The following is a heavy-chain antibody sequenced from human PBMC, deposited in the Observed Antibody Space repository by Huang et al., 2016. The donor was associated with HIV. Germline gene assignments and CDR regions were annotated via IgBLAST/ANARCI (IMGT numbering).Heavy chain of an antibody. CDR2: IYPGDSDT. CDR3: ARQGVGDFVVEPTGLGAFDI. J-gene: IGHJ3*02. D-gene: IGHD2-2*01. Sequence: EVQLVQSGAVVKKPGESLKISCKGSGYTFNGYCIGWVRQMLGKGLEWMGNIYPGDSDTTYSPSFQGQVTISADKSISTAYLQWSGLKASDTAMYYCARQGVGDFVVEPTGLGAFDIWGQGTMVTVSS. V-gene: IGHV5-51*01. CDR1: GYTFNGYC.